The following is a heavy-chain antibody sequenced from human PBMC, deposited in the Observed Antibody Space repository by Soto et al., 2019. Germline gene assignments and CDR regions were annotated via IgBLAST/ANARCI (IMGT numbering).Heavy chain of an antibody. Sequence: SETLSLTCTVSGGSISSGGYYWSWIRQHPGKGLEWIGTIYYSGSTYYNPSLKSRVTISVDTSKNQFSLKLSSVTAADTAVYYCARDNYYDSSGAFDIWGQGTMVTVSS. CDR2: IYYSGST. CDR1: GGSISSGGYY. J-gene: IGHJ3*02. CDR3: ARDNYYDSSGAFDI. V-gene: IGHV4-39*07. D-gene: IGHD3-22*01.